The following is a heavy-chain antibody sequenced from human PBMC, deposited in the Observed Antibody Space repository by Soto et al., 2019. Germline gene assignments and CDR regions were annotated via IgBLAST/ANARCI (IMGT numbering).Heavy chain of an antibody. V-gene: IGHV3-11*01. CDR3: TRRDSGAFDV. Sequence: GWSLRLSCATSGFTFRDYYFSWIRQAPGKGLEWISYISHSGKTIYYADSVKGRFTISRDDAKNTLYLQMNSLRAEDTAMYYSTRRDSGAFDVWGHGKMVTVSS. J-gene: IGHJ3*01. CDR2: ISHSGKTI. CDR1: GFTFRDYY.